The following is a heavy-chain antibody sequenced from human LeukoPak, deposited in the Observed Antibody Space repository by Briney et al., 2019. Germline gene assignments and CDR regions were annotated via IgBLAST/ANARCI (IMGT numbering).Heavy chain of an antibody. V-gene: IGHV4-61*01. CDR1: GGSVSSGSYY. CDR2: IYYSGST. D-gene: IGHD2-2*01. CDR3: ARGRRYCSSTSCPYYYYGMDV. J-gene: IGHJ6*02. Sequence: SETLSLTCTVSGGSVSSGSYYWSWIRQPPGKGLEWIGYIYYSGSTNYNPSLKSRVTISVDTSKNQFSLKLSSVTAADTAVYYCARGRRYCSSTSCPYYYYGMDVWGQGTTVTVSS.